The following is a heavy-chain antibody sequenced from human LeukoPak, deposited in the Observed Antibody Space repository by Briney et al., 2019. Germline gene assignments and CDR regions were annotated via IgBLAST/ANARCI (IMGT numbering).Heavy chain of an antibody. Sequence: SQTLSLTCAISGDSVSSNTVIWHWIRQSPSRGLEWLGRTYYRSKWYNDYAVSVKSRITINPDTSKNQFSLQLNSVTPEDTAVYYCTRVTAGGRADYWGQGTLVTVSS. V-gene: IGHV6-1*01. CDR1: GDSVSSNTVI. CDR3: TRVTAGGRADY. D-gene: IGHD2-15*01. J-gene: IGHJ4*02. CDR2: TYYRSKWYN.